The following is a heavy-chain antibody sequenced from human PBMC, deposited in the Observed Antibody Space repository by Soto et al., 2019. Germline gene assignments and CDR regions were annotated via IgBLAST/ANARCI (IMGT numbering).Heavy chain of an antibody. CDR1: GYAFIGYY. J-gene: IGHJ5*02. Sequence: LVQSGAEVKKPGASVKVSCKASGYAFIGYYIHWVRQAPGQGLEWMGWINPNSGGTNYAQKFQVRVTMTRDTSISTVSMDLSSLRSDDTAVYYCARAFCSTITCYGWFDPWGQGTLVTVSS. CDR2: INPNSGGT. V-gene: IGHV1-2*02. CDR3: ARAFCSTITCYGWFDP. D-gene: IGHD2-2*01.